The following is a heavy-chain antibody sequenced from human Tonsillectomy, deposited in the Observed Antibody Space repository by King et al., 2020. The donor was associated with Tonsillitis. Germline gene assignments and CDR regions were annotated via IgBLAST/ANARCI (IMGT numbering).Heavy chain of an antibody. D-gene: IGHD6-6*01. CDR1: GSTFSSYN. V-gene: IGHV3-48*02. Sequence: VQLVESGGGLVQPGGSLRLSCAASGSTFSSYNMNWVRQAPGKGLEWISYINDVSSHIYYADSVKGRFTISRDNAKNSLFLQMNSLRDEDTAVYYCETDTGRYIRSSAVVYWSQGTLVTVSS. J-gene: IGHJ4*02. CDR3: ETDTGRYIRSSAVVY. CDR2: INDVSSHI.